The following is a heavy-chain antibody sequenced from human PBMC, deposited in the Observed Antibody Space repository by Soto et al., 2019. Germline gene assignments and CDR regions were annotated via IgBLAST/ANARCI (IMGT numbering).Heavy chain of an antibody. CDR3: ARDQYDILTGYDWFDP. CDR1: GGSISSGGYS. Sequence: ASETLSLTCAVSGGSISSGGYSWSWIRQPPGKGLEWIGYIYHSGSTYYNPSLQSRVTISVDTSKNQFSLELSSVTAADTAVYYCARDQYDILTGYDWFDPWGQGILVTVSS. V-gene: IGHV4-30-2*01. D-gene: IGHD3-9*01. J-gene: IGHJ5*02. CDR2: IYHSGST.